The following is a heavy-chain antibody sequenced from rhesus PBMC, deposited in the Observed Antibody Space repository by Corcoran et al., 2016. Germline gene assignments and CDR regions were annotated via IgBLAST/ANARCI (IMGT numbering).Heavy chain of an antibody. Sequence: EVQLVESGGGLAKPGGSLRLSCAASGFSFSDYYMYWVRQAPRNGLEGVSRVCNGYCSTWYADSGKGRFTLSREDAKNTLYLQMDSLGAEDTAVYYCTRAGPFFGLDSWGQGVVVTVSS. D-gene: IGHD6-13*01. CDR1: GFSFSDYY. CDR3: TRAGPFFGLDS. CDR2: VCNGYCST. V-gene: IGHV3-59*01. J-gene: IGHJ6*01.